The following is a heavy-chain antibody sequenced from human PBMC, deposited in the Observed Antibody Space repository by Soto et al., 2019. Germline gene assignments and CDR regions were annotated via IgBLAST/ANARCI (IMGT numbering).Heavy chain of an antibody. Sequence: EVQLVESGGGLVQPGGSLKLSCAASGFTFSGSAMHWVRQASGKGLEWVGRIRSKANSYATAYAASVKGRFTISRDDSKNTAYLQMNSLKTEDTAVYYCTRPGRSSSNLDYCGQGTLVTVSS. D-gene: IGHD6-6*01. CDR3: TRPGRSSSNLDY. CDR1: GFTFSGSA. V-gene: IGHV3-73*02. J-gene: IGHJ4*02. CDR2: IRSKANSYAT.